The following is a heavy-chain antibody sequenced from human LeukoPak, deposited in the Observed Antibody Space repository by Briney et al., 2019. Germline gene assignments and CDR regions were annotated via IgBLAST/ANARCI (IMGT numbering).Heavy chain of an antibody. CDR3: ARRTNKWNYDYSFDY. J-gene: IGHJ4*02. V-gene: IGHV4-30-4*08. CDR1: GGSISSGDYY. D-gene: IGHD1-7*01. Sequence: SETLSLTCTVSGGSISSGDYYWSWIRQPPGKGLEWIGYIYYSGSTYYNPSLKSRVTISVDTSKNQFSLKLSSVTAADTAVYYCARRTNKWNYDYSFDYWGQGTLVTVSS. CDR2: IYYSGST.